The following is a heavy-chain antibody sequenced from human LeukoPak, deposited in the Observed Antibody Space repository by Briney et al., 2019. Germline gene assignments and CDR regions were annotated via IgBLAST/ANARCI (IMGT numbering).Heavy chain of an antibody. V-gene: IGHV3-33*01. J-gene: IGHJ4*02. CDR2: IWYDGSNK. CDR3: ARGGGYYVVLH. Sequence: GGSLRLSCAASGFTFSSYGMHWVRQAPGKGLEWVALIWYDGSNKYYADSVKGRFTISRDNSKNMVYLQMNSLRAEDTAVYYCARGGGYYVVLHWGQGTLVTVSS. D-gene: IGHD3-22*01. CDR1: GFTFSSYG.